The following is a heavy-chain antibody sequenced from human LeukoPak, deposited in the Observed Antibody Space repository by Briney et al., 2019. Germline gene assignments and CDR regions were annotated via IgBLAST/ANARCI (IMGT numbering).Heavy chain of an antibody. Sequence: SETLSLTCTVSGGSINTYFWSWIRQPPGKGLEWLGYIYYTGSTNYNPSLKSRVTISVDTSKNQFSLQLSSVTAADTAVYYCARDSYDSNGYFQSAFDIWGQGTMVTVSS. CDR2: IYYTGST. J-gene: IGHJ3*02. CDR1: GGSINTYF. D-gene: IGHD3-22*01. V-gene: IGHV4-59*01. CDR3: ARDSYDSNGYFQSAFDI.